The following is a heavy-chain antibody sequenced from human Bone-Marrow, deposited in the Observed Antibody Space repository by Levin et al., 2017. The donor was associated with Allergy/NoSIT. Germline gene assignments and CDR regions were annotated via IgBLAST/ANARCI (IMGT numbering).Heavy chain of an antibody. Sequence: GGSLRLSCVASGFTFSNFAMNWVRQAPGKGLEWVSSISYSSSYIYYADSVEGRFTISRDNANNSLYLQISSLRAEDTAVYYCALFATGTAPMYYYYGNDVWGEGTTVTVSS. CDR1: GFTFSNFA. V-gene: IGHV3-21*01. CDR3: ALFATGTAPMYYYYGNDV. D-gene: IGHD1-1*01. CDR2: ISYSSSYI. J-gene: IGHJ6*04.